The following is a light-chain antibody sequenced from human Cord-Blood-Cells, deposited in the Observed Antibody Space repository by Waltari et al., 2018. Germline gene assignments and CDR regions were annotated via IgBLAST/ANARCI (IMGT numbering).Light chain of an antibody. V-gene: IGKV3-11*01. CDR3: QQRSNWPYT. J-gene: IGKJ2*01. CDR2: DAS. CDR1: QSISSY. Sequence: IALTQSPSTLSLSPGSRATLSCRASQSISSYLAWYQQKPGQAPRLLIYDASNRASGIPARFSGSGSGTDFTLTISSLEPEDFAVYYCQQRSNWPYTFGQGTKLEIK.